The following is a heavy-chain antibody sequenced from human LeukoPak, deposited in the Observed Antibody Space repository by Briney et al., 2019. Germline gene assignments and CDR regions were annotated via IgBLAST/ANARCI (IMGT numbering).Heavy chain of an antibody. CDR2: IYSGGST. CDR1: GFTVSSNY. CDR3: ARVLDTAMAYYFDY. D-gene: IGHD5-18*01. J-gene: IGHJ4*02. V-gene: IGHV3-53*04. Sequence: GGSLRLSCAASGFTVSSNYMSWVRQAPGKGLEWVSVIYSGGSTYYADSVKGRFTISRHNSKNTLYPQMNSLRAEDTAVYYCARVLDTAMAYYFDYWGQGTLVTVSS.